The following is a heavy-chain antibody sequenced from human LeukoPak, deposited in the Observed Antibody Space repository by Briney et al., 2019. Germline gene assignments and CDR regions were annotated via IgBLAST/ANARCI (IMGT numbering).Heavy chain of an antibody. CDR2: INQDGSEE. Sequence: GGSLRLSCAASGFTFVTYWMNWVRQAPGKGLEWVANINQDGSEEYYVDSVKGRFTISRDNAKNSLYLQMNSLRAEDTAVYYCARDGRYSSSWYPPLDAFDIWGQGTMVTVSS. CDR1: GFTFVTYW. J-gene: IGHJ3*02. V-gene: IGHV3-7*01. CDR3: ARDGRYSSSWYPPLDAFDI. D-gene: IGHD6-13*01.